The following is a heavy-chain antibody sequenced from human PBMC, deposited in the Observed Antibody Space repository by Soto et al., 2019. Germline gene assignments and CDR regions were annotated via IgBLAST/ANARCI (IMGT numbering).Heavy chain of an antibody. CDR3: AKGVVILGYFYFGMDV. J-gene: IGHJ6*02. CDR2: ITTIGGST. CDR1: GFTFSSYA. Sequence: PGGSLRLSCAASGFTFSSYAMSWVRQAPGKGLEWVSGITTIGGSTYYADSVKGRFTISRDNSKNTQYLQMNSLGAEDTAVYYCAKGVVILGYFYFGMDVWGQGTTVTVSS. D-gene: IGHD3-3*01. V-gene: IGHV3-23*01.